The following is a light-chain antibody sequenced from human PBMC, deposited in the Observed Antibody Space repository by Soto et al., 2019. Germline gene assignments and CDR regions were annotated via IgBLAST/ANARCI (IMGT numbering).Light chain of an antibody. CDR2: AVS. Sequence: IDLTQSPSSLSASVGETVTITCRSSQDIDNSLNWYQHQPGKAPKLLIYAVSFLETGVPSRFSGRGSGTVFSLTINSLQADDFATYYCQQHDGRPTMTFGQGTRLEIK. CDR1: QDIDNS. V-gene: IGKV1-33*01. J-gene: IGKJ5*01. CDR3: QQHDGRPTMT.